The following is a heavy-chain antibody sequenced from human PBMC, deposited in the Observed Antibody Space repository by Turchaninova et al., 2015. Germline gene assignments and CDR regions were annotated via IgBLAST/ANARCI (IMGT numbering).Heavy chain of an antibody. J-gene: IGHJ2*01. CDR3: ARDLPFYGGNSNWYFDL. Sequence: QVQLVQSGAEVKKPGASVKVSCKASGYTFTSYTMHWVRQAPGQRLEWMGWVNGGNGNTKYSQKFPGRVTSTRDPSASTAYMELGSLRSEDTAVYFCARDLPFYGGNSNWYFDLWGRGTLVTVSS. V-gene: IGHV1-3*01. CDR1: GYTFTSYT. D-gene: IGHD4-23*01. CDR2: VNGGNGNT.